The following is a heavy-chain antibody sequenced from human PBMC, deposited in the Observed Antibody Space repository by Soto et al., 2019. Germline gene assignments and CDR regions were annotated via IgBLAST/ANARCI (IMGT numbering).Heavy chain of an antibody. J-gene: IGHJ4*02. D-gene: IGHD2-15*01. V-gene: IGHV3-13*04. CDR3: ARAVGPTLFDY. Sequence: GGSLRLSCSASGFTFSSYDMHWVRQGTGKGLEWVSAIGTTGDTYYAGSVKGRFTISRENAKNSLYLQMNSLRAGDTAIYFCARAVGPTLFDYWGQGTLVTVSS. CDR1: GFTFSSYD. CDR2: IGTTGDT.